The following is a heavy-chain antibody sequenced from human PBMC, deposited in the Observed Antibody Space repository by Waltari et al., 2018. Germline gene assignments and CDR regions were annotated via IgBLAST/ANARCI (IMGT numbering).Heavy chain of an antibody. CDR2: VSGDGSRT. CDR1: GFTFRSYD. D-gene: IGHD6-13*01. CDR3: AKDRGSWGTFDY. J-gene: IGHJ4*02. Sequence: EVQLLESGGGFVQPGGSLRLSCAASGFTFRSYDMSWVRQAPGKGLEWVSFVSGDGSRTYYADSVKGRFTISRDNSKNTVYLQMNSLRAEDTAVYYCAKDRGSWGTFDYWGQGTLVTVSA. V-gene: IGHV3-23*01.